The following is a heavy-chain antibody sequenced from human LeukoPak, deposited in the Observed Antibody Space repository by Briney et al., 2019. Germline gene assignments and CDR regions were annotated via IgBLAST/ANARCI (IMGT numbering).Heavy chain of an antibody. V-gene: IGHV4-4*02. J-gene: IGHJ5*02. Sequence: MPSGTLSLTCTVSGGSISSSNWWSWVRQPPGKGLEWIGSIYHSGSTYYNPSLKSRVTISVDTSKNQFSLKLSSVTAADTAVYYCARDRREGWFDPWGQGTLVTVSS. CDR2: IYHSGST. D-gene: IGHD1-26*01. CDR1: GGSISSSNW. CDR3: ARDRREGWFDP.